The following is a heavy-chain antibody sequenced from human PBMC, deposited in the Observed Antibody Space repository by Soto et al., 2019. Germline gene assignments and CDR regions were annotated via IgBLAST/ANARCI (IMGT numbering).Heavy chain of an antibody. D-gene: IGHD6-25*01. CDR3: AKDLRAPATKNFDY. J-gene: IGHJ4*02. V-gene: IGHV3-23*01. CDR1: GFTFNNYA. CDR2: ISGSGGAT. Sequence: EVQLLESGGGLVQFGGSLRLSCAASGFTFNNYAMTWVRQPPGKGLEWVSAISGSGGATFYADSVRGRFTISRDNSKSTLYLQMNSLRAEDTAVYFCAKDLRAPATKNFDYWGQGTLVTVSS.